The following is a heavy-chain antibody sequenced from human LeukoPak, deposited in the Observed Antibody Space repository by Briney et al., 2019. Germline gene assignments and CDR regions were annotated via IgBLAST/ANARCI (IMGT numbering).Heavy chain of an antibody. J-gene: IGHJ5*02. Sequence: SVKVSCKASGGTFSSYAISWVRQAPGQGLEWMGGIIPIFGTANYAQKFQGRVTITADESTSTAYMELSSLRSEDTAVYYCARDGLGYCSSTSCYGIFDPWGQGTLATVSS. CDR1: GGTFSSYA. V-gene: IGHV1-69*13. CDR2: IIPIFGTA. CDR3: ARDGLGYCSSTSCYGIFDP. D-gene: IGHD2-2*01.